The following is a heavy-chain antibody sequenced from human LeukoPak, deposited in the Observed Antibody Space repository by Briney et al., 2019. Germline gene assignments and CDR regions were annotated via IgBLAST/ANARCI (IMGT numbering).Heavy chain of an antibody. CDR3: TTASRLTRDSSGYYPDS. J-gene: IGHJ4*02. D-gene: IGHD3-22*01. CDR1: GYTLTELS. V-gene: IGHV1-24*01. Sequence: GASVKVSCEVSGYTLTELSTHWVRQAPGKGLEWMGGFDPEDGEAVYAQKFQGRVTMTEDTSTDTAYMELSSLRSEDTAVYYCTTASRLTRDSSGYYPDSWGQGTLVTVSS. CDR2: FDPEDGEA.